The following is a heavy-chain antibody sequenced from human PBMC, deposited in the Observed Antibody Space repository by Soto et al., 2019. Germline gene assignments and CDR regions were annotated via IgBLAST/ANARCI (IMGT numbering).Heavy chain of an antibody. CDR1: GGSISSYY. CDR2: FYYTGTT. CDR3: ARGRIGLAARITWFDT. V-gene: IGHV4-59*01. Sequence: SETLSLTCSVSGGSISSYYWSWIRQPPEKGLEWIGYFYYTGTTKYNPSLKSRVSISGDTSKKQFSLELKSVTAADTAIYYCARGRIGLAARITWFDTWGQGTLVTVSS. D-gene: IGHD6-6*01. J-gene: IGHJ5*02.